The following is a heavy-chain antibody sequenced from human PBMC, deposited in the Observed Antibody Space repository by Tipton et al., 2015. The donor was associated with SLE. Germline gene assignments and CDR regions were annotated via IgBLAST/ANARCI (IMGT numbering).Heavy chain of an antibody. J-gene: IGHJ3*02. CDR3: GRHRRGSNTFDI. CDR2: IIHSGST. Sequence: TLSLTCAVHGDSFTGYYWSWIRQPPGKGLEWIGEIIHSGSTSYNPSLKSRVTMSADTPRDQFSLKLTSVTAADTAVYYCGRHRRGSNTFDIWGQGTMVTVSS. D-gene: IGHD2/OR15-2a*01. V-gene: IGHV4-34*12. CDR1: GDSFTGYY.